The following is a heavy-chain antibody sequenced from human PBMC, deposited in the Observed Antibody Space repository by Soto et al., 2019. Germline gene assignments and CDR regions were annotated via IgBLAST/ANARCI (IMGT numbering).Heavy chain of an antibody. CDR1: GYSFMNYA. D-gene: IGHD2-2*01. Sequence: QVQLVQSGAEVKKPGASVKISCKSSGYSFMNYAMHWVRQAPGQGLEWMGWIHAGDGKTKYAQRLQGRVTITRDTSASTVYMELSSLRSEDTAVYYCARVPRYSSDIVEVRAVMYEEWFDPWGQGTLVTVSS. V-gene: IGHV1-3*01. J-gene: IGHJ5*02. CDR3: ARVPRYSSDIVEVRAVMYEEWFDP. CDR2: IHAGDGKT.